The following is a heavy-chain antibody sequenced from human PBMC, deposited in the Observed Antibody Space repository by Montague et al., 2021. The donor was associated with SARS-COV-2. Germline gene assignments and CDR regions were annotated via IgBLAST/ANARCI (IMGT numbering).Heavy chain of an antibody. J-gene: IGHJ4*02. CDR2: IHIGGTS. Sequence: SETLSLTCTVSGDSISSGSYFWGWIRQPQGKGLEWIASIHIGGTSYLNPSLKSRVTISIDSSKNQFSLNVTSVTAADTAVYFCARSRDWYLGNWGQGTLATVTS. V-gene: IGHV4-39*07. CDR3: ARSRDWYLGN. CDR1: GDSISSGSYF. D-gene: IGHD3-9*01.